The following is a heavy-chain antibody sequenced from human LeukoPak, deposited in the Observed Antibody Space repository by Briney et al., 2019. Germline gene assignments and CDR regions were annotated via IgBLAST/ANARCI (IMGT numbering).Heavy chain of an antibody. Sequence: GGSLRLSCAASGLTFSSYEMNWVRQAPGKGLEWISYISSSGSTIYYADSVKGRFTISRDNAKNSLYLQMNSLRAEDTAVYYCAELGITMIGGVWGKGTTVTISS. J-gene: IGHJ6*04. CDR3: AELGITMIGGV. CDR2: ISSSGSTI. V-gene: IGHV3-48*03. D-gene: IGHD3-10*02. CDR1: GLTFSSYE.